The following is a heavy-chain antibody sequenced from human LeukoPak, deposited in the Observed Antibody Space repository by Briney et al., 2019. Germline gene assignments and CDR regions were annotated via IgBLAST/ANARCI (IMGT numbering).Heavy chain of an antibody. D-gene: IGHD6-13*01. CDR2: IIPIFGTA. Sequence: WASVKVSCKVSGYTLTELSMHWVRQAPGKGLEWMGGIIPIFGTANYAQKFQGRVTITTDESTSTAYMELSSLRSEDTAVYYCARYIAAADLGHFQHWGQGTLVTVSS. V-gene: IGHV1-69*05. J-gene: IGHJ1*01. CDR1: GYTLTELS. CDR3: ARYIAAADLGHFQH.